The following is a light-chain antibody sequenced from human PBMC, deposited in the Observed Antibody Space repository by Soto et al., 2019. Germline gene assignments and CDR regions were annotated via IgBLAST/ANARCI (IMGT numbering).Light chain of an antibody. J-gene: IGKJ4*01. CDR2: GAS. CDR1: QSVSSTY. V-gene: IGKV3-20*01. CDR3: QQYVCPSLT. Sequence: LKLSPVTLSLSKGERATLSGSASQSVSSTYLGWYQQKPGQAPRLLISGASSRATGIPDRFSGSGSGTDFTLTISRLEPEDFAVYYCQQYVCPSLTFGGVTKVDI.